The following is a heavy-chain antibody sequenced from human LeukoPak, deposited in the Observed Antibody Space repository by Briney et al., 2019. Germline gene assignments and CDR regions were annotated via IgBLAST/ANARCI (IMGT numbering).Heavy chain of an antibody. CDR2: ISGSGGST. CDR1: GFTFSSYA. D-gene: IGHD5-12*01. V-gene: IGHV3-23*01. Sequence: PGGSLRLSCAASGFTFSSYAMSWVRQAPGKGLEWVSVISGSGGSTYYADSVKGRFTISRDNSKNTLYLQMNSLRAEDTAVYYCAHSATSGHDYFDYWGQGTLVTVSS. J-gene: IGHJ4*02. CDR3: AHSATSGHDYFDY.